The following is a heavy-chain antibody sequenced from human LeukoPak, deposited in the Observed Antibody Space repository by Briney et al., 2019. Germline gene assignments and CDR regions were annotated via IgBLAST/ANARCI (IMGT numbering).Heavy chain of an antibody. CDR2: INPDGSVT. D-gene: IGHD2-15*01. CDR3: ARDATDIVVAMGAYFDS. Sequence: TGGSLRLSCAASEFYWMHWVRQAPGKGLVWVSRINPDGSVTSYADSVKGRFTISRDSSKNTLYLQMNNLRAEDTAVYYCARDATDIVVAMGAYFDSWGQGTLVTVSS. CDR1: EFYW. V-gene: IGHV3-74*01. J-gene: IGHJ4*02.